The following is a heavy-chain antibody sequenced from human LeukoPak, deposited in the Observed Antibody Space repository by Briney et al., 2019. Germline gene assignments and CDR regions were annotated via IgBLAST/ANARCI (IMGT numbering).Heavy chain of an antibody. CDR2: ISGSGGST. Sequence: PGGSLRLSCAASGFTFSSYAMSWVRQAPGKGLEWVSAISGSGGSTYYADSVKGRFTISRDNSENTLYLQMNSLRAEDTAVYYCAKGRAGTPFYYYYGMDVWGQGTTVTVSS. V-gene: IGHV3-23*01. CDR3: AKGRAGTPFYYYYGMDV. CDR1: GFTFSSYA. J-gene: IGHJ6*02. D-gene: IGHD6-19*01.